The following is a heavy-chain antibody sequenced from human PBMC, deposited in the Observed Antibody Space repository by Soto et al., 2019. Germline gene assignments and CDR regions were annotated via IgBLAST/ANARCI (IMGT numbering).Heavy chain of an antibody. CDR2: IYYTGSI. J-gene: IGHJ6*02. CDR1: GGSISSGDSY. Sequence: QVHLQESGPGLVTPSQTLSLTCTVSGGSISSGDSYWSWIRQPPGKGLEWIGYIYYTGSIFYKPSLESRVTISVDTSKNQFSLRLSSVTAADTAVYYCARDDCGSSGCSYYYGLDVWGQGTTVTVSS. D-gene: IGHD1-26*01. V-gene: IGHV4-30-4*01. CDR3: ARDDCGSSGCSYYYGLDV.